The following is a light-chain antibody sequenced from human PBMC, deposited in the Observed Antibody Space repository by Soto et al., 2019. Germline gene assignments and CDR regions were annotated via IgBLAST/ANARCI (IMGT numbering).Light chain of an antibody. CDR2: DAS. CDR3: QQCYNWPQWT. Sequence: EIVLTQSPATLSLSPGARETLSCRASQSVGTFFAWYQQKPGQAPRLVXYDASNRATGIPARFSGSGSGTDLTLTISSLEPEDFALYYCQQCYNWPQWTFGQGTKVDIK. V-gene: IGKV3-11*01. J-gene: IGKJ1*01. CDR1: QSVGTF.